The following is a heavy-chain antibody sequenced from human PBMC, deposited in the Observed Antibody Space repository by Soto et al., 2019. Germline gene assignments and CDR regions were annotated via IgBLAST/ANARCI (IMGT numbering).Heavy chain of an antibody. CDR3: ARVIGGVIVKLDY. CDR1: GGSISSYY. D-gene: IGHD3-16*02. CDR2: IYYSGST. J-gene: IGHJ4*02. Sequence: SETLSLTCTVSGGSISSYYWSWTRQHPGKGLEWIGYIYYSGSTYYNPSLKSRVTISVDTSKNQFSLKLSSVTAADTAVYYCARVIGGVIVKLDYWGQGTLVTVSS. V-gene: IGHV4-59*06.